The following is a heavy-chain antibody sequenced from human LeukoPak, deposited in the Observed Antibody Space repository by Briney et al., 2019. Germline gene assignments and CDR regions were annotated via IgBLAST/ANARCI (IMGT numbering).Heavy chain of an antibody. CDR2: INHSGST. CDR1: GGSFSGYY. Sequence: SETLSLTCAVYGGSFSGYYWSWIRQPPGKGLEWIGEINHSGSTSYNPSLKSRVTISVDTSKNQFSLKLNSVTAADTAVYYCARSLLWPTGAADIWGQGTMVTVTS. J-gene: IGHJ3*02. CDR3: ARSLLWPTGAADI. V-gene: IGHV4-34*01. D-gene: IGHD2/OR15-2a*01.